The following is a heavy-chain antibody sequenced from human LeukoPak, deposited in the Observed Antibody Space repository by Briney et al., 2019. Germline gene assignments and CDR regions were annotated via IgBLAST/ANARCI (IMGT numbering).Heavy chain of an antibody. CDR1: GFTFTSSA. CDR3: AADTYYDILTGYWYRSPDAFDI. J-gene: IGHJ3*02. Sequence: SVKVSCKASGFTFTSSAMQWVRQARGQRLEWIGWIVVGSGNTNYAQKFQERVTITRDMSTSTAYMELSSLRSEDTAVYYCAADTYYDILTGYWYRSPDAFDIWGQGTMVTVSS. CDR2: IVVGSGNT. V-gene: IGHV1-58*02. D-gene: IGHD3-9*01.